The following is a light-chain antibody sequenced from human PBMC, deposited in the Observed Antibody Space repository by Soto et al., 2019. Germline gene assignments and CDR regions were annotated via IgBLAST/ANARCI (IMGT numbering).Light chain of an antibody. CDR1: QRISSPY. CDR2: GAS. Sequence: EIVLTQSPGTLSLSPGERATLSCRASQRISSPYLAWYQQKPGQAPRLLIDGASSRATGVPDRFSGSGSGTDFTLTISRLEPEDFAVYYCQQYDSWTFGQGTKVDI. V-gene: IGKV3-20*01. J-gene: IGKJ1*01. CDR3: QQYDSWT.